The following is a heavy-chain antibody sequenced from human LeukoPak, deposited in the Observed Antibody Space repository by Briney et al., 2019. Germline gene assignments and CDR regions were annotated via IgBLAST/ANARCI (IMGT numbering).Heavy chain of an antibody. V-gene: IGHV1-2*02. CDR1: GDTFSGYY. Sequence: ASVKVSCKSSGDTFSGYYLHWVRQAPGQGLEWMGWINANSGGTNYAQKFQGRVTMTRDTSISSVHMELSRLRSDDTAVYYCARDSITLLRGFDFWGQGTLVTVSP. D-gene: IGHD3-10*01. CDR2: INANSGGT. J-gene: IGHJ4*02. CDR3: ARDSITLLRGFDF.